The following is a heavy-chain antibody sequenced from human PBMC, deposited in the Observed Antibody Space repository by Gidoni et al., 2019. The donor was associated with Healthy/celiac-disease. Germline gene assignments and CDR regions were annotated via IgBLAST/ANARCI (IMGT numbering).Heavy chain of an antibody. J-gene: IGHJ6*02. CDR2: IYPGDSDT. Sequence: EVQLVQSGAEVKKPGASLKISCKGSGYSFPTYWIGWVRQMPGKGLEWMGIIYPGDSDTRYSPSFQGQVTISADKSISTAYLQWSSLKASDTAMYYCASGSVAHPSYYYYYYGMDVWGQGTTVTVSS. CDR1: GYSFPTYW. CDR3: ASGSVAHPSYYYYYYGMDV. D-gene: IGHD1-26*01. V-gene: IGHV5-51*01.